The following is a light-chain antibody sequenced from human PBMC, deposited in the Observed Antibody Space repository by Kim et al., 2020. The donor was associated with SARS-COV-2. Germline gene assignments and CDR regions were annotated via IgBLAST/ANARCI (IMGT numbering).Light chain of an antibody. CDR1: QSISSY. V-gene: IGKV1-39*01. CDR2: AAS. J-gene: IGKJ1*01. CDR3: QQSYSTPTT. Sequence: DIQMTQSPSSLSASVGDRVTITCRASQSISSYLNWYQQKPGEAPKLLIYAASSLQSGVPSRFSGSRSGTDFTLTISSLQPEDFATYYCQQSYSTPTTFGQGTKVDIK.